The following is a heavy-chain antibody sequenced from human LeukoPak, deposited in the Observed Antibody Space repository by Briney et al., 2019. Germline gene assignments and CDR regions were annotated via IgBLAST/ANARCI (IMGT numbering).Heavy chain of an antibody. J-gene: IGHJ4*02. CDR2: IYPGDSDT. Sequence: GESLKISCKGSGYSFTSYWIGWVRPMPGKGLEWMGIIYPGDSDTRYSPSFQGQVTISADKSNSTAYLQWSSLKASDTAMYYCARHVIGYYDSSGLDYWGQGTLVTVSS. CDR3: ARHVIGYYDSSGLDY. CDR1: GYSFTSYW. V-gene: IGHV5-51*01. D-gene: IGHD3-22*01.